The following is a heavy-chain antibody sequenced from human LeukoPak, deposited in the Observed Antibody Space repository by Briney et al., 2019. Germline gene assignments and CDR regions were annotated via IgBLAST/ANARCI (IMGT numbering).Heavy chain of an antibody. CDR3: AKDNDYVWGSSDY. V-gene: IGHV3-53*01. J-gene: IGHJ4*02. CDR1: GFTVSSNY. D-gene: IGHD3-16*01. CDR2: IYSGGST. Sequence: GGSLRLSCAASGFTVSSNYMSWVRQAPGKGLEWVSVIYSGGSTYYADSVKGRFTISRDNSKNTLYLQMNSLRAEDTAVYYCAKDNDYVWGSSDYWGQGTLVTVSS.